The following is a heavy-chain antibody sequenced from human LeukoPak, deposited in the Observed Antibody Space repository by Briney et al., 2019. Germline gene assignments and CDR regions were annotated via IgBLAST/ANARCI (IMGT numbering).Heavy chain of an antibody. Sequence: PGGSLRLSCAASGFTFSSYGMHWVRQAPGRGPEWVAVIWHDGSNENYGDSVKGRFTVSRDNSKNTLYLQMNSLRGEDTAVYYCARDWHRAALDYWGQGALVIVSS. CDR3: ARDWHRAALDY. D-gene: IGHD6-25*01. J-gene: IGHJ4*02. V-gene: IGHV3-33*08. CDR1: GFTFSSYG. CDR2: IWHDGSNE.